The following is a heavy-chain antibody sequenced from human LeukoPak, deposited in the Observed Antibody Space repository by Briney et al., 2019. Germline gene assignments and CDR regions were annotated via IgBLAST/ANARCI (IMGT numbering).Heavy chain of an antibody. V-gene: IGHV1-46*01. Sequence: ASVKVSCKASGYTFTSYYMHWVRQAPGQGLEWMGIISPSGGSTSYAQKFQGRVTMTRDMSTSTVYMELSSLRSEDTAVYYCASGPQLAGPFDYWGQGTLVTVSS. CDR1: GYTFTSYY. CDR2: ISPSGGST. J-gene: IGHJ4*02. D-gene: IGHD6-13*01. CDR3: ASGPQLAGPFDY.